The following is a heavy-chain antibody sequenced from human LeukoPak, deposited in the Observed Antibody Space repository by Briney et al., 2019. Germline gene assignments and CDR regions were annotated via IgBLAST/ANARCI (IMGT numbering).Heavy chain of an antibody. V-gene: IGHV1-69*06. J-gene: IGHJ5*02. CDR3: ARSTVTTPRWFDP. CDR2: IIPIFGTA. Sequence: ASVKVSCKASGGTFSSYAISWVRQAPGQGLEWMGGIIPIFGTANYAQKFKGRVSITADKSTSTAYMELRSLRSEDTAVYYCARSTVTTPRWFDPWGQGTLVTVSS. D-gene: IGHD4-17*01. CDR1: GGTFSSYA.